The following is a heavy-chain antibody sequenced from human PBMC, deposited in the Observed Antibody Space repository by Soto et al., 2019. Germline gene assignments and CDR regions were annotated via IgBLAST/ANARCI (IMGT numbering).Heavy chain of an antibody. CDR1: GGSFSGYY. Sequence: PSETLSLTCAVYGGSFSGYYWSWIRQPPGKGLEWIGEINHSGSTNYNPSLKSRVTISVDPSKNRFSLKLSSVTAADTAVYYCASRSSSSLDYWGQGTLVTVSS. V-gene: IGHV4-34*01. CDR3: ASRSSSSLDY. J-gene: IGHJ4*02. D-gene: IGHD6-6*01. CDR2: INHSGST.